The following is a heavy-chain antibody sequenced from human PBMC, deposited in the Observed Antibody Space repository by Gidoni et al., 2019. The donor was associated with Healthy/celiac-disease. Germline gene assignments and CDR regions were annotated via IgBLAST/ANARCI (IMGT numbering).Heavy chain of an antibody. CDR3: ARYSSPSGFGNWFDP. CDR2: TYYRSKWYN. J-gene: IGHJ5*02. CDR1: GDSVSSNHAA. D-gene: IGHD3-22*01. Sequence: QVQLQQSGPGLVKPSQTLSLTSAISGDSVSSNHAAWNWIRQSPSRGLEWLGRTYYRSKWYNDYAASVKGRITINPDTSKNQFSLQVNSVTPEDTAVYYCARYSSPSGFGNWFDPWGQGTLVTVSS. V-gene: IGHV6-1*01.